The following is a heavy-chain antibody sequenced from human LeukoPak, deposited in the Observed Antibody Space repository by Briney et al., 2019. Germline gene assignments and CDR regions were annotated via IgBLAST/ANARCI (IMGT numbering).Heavy chain of an antibody. CDR2: TYYRSKWYN. CDR1: GDSVSSNSAA. Sequence: SQTLSLTCAICGDSVSSNSAAWNWLRQSPSRGLEWLGRTYYRSKWYNDSAVSVKTLITINPDTSKNQFSLQLNSVTPEDTAVYYCARENSVGGITTLHDAFDIWGQGTMVTVSS. V-gene: IGHV6-1*01. J-gene: IGHJ3*02. D-gene: IGHD3-16*01. CDR3: ARENSVGGITTLHDAFDI.